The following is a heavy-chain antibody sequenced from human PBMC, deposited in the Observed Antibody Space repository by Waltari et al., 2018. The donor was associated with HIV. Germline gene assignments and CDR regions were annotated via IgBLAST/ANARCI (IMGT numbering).Heavy chain of an antibody. CDR1: GSPFSNNA. CDR3: AKDLTLKIAVAVYFDS. CDR2: ISASDGTT. V-gene: IGHV3-23*01. Sequence: EVQLLESGGGLEQPGGSLRPSCAGPGSPFSNNAISWVRQAPGKGLEWVAAISASDGTTYYADSVKGRFTISRDNSKNTLYLQMNSLRAEDTALYFCAKDLTLKIAVAVYFDSWGQGTLVTVSS. D-gene: IGHD6-19*01. J-gene: IGHJ4*02.